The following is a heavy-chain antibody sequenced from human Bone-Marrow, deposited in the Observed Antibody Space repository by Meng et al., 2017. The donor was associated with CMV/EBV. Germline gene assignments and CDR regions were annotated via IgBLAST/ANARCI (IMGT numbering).Heavy chain of an antibody. CDR1: SISSGGYY. CDR2: IYYSGST. J-gene: IGHJ5*02. V-gene: IGHV4-31*02. Sequence: SISSGGYYWSWIRQHPGKGLEWIGYIYYSGSTYYNPSLKSRVTISVDTSKNQFSLKLSSVTAADTAVYYCARVHSTPRYYYGSGVNPWGQGTLVTSPQ. D-gene: IGHD3-10*01. CDR3: ARVHSTPRYYYGSGVNP.